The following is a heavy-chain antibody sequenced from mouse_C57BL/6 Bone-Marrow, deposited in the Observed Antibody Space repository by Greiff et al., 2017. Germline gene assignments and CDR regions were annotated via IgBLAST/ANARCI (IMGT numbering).Heavy chain of an antibody. CDR1: GFSLSTFGMG. CDR3: ARIDMATVFDY. Sequence: QVQLQESGPGILQPSPTLSLTCSFSGFSLSTFGMGVGWIRQPSGKGLEWLAHPWWGDAKYYNPFLRSRLTISKDTSKNRVFLRMANVDTADTATYYCARIDMATVFDYWGQGTTLTVSS. CDR2: PWWGDAK. V-gene: IGHV8-8*01. D-gene: IGHD2-2*01. J-gene: IGHJ2*01.